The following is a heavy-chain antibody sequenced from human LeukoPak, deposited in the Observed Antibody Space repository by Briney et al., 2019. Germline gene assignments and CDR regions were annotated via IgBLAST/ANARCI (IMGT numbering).Heavy chain of an antibody. Sequence: GASVKVSCKVSGYTLTELSMHWVRHAPGKGLEWMGGFDPEDGETIYAQKFQGRVTMTEDTSTDTAYMELSSLRSEDTAVYYCATSDTAMGPYYFDYWGQGTLVTVSS. J-gene: IGHJ4*02. CDR3: ATSDTAMGPYYFDY. CDR2: FDPEDGET. D-gene: IGHD5-18*01. V-gene: IGHV1-24*01. CDR1: GYTLTELS.